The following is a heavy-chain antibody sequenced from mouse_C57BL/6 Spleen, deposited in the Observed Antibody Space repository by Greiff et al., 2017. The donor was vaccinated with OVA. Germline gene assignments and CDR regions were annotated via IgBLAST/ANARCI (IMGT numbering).Heavy chain of an antibody. CDR2: IWSGGST. CDR3: ARNFITTALGY. V-gene: IGHV2-2*01. CDR1: GFSFTSYG. Sequence: QVQLKESGPGLVQPPQSLSITCTVSGFSFTSYGVHWVRQSPGKGLEWLGVIWSGGSTDDTAAFISRLSISKVNTKSQVFYKMNSLQADDTAIYYCARNFITTALGYWGKGTTLTVAS. J-gene: IGHJ2*01. D-gene: IGHD1-1*01.